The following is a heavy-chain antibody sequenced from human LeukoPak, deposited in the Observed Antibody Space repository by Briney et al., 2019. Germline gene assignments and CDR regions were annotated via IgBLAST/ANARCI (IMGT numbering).Heavy chain of an antibody. CDR2: MNPNSGNT. CDR1: GYTFTSYD. V-gene: IGHV1-8*03. CDR3: AREGNSGSYYFDY. J-gene: IGHJ4*02. Sequence: ASVKVSCKASGYTFTSYDINWVRHATGQGLEWMGWMNPNSGNTGYAQKFQGRVTITRNTSISTAYMELSSLRSEDTAVYCCAREGNSGSYYFDYWGQGTLVTVSS. D-gene: IGHD4-23*01.